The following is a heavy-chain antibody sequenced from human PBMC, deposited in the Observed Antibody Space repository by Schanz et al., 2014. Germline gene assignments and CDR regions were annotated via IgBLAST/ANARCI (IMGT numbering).Heavy chain of an antibody. J-gene: IGHJ6*03. CDR3: AKGSRSGSKVMDV. D-gene: IGHD3-10*01. V-gene: IGHV3-9*02. Sequence: DVHLLESGGGLVQPGGSLRLSCTASGFNSDDYAMHWVRQAPGKGLEWVSNIPWNGAAIGYAGSVRGRFTISRDSAKNSLYRQMNSLRPEDTALYYCAKGSRSGSKVMDVWGKGTTVTVSS. CDR2: IPWNGAAI. CDR1: GFNSDDYA.